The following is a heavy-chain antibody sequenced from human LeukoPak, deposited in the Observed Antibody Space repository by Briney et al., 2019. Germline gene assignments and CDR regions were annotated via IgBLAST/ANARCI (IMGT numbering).Heavy chain of an antibody. V-gene: IGHV1-2*02. CDR2: INPNNGAT. D-gene: IGHD4-17*01. CDR3: ARGLDDYGNYYYYMDV. J-gene: IGHJ6*03. CDR1: GYTFTGYY. Sequence: ASVKVSCKASGYTFTGYYLHWVRQAPGQRLEWMGWINPNNGATNYAQKFQGRVTMTRDTSISTAYVEVSRLRSDDTAVYYCARGLDDYGNYYYYMDVWGKGTMVTISS.